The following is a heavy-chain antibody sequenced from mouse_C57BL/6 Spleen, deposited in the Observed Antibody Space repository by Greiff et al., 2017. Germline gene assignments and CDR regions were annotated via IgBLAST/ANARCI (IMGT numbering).Heavy chain of an antibody. V-gene: IGHV1-22*01. Sequence: VQLQQSGPELVKPGASVKMSCKASGYTFTDYNMHWVKQSHGKSLEWIGYINPNNGGTSYNQKFKGKATLTVNKSSSTAYMELRSLTSEDSAVYYCARGSYGTLWYFDVWGTGTTVTVSS. CDR2: INPNNGGT. CDR3: ARGSYGTLWYFDV. CDR1: GYTFTDYN. J-gene: IGHJ1*03. D-gene: IGHD1-1*01.